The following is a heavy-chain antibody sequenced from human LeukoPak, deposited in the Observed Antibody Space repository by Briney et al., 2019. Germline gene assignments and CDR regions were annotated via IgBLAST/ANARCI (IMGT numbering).Heavy chain of an antibody. CDR3: ARDNTYYYDSSGYYYVW. CDR2: INPNSGGT. D-gene: IGHD3-22*01. V-gene: IGHV1-2*02. CDR1: GYTFTGYY. Sequence: ASVKVSCKASGYTFTGYYMHWVRQAPGQGPEWMGWINPNSGGTNYAQKFQGRVTMTRDTSISTAYMELSRLRSDDTAVYYCARDNTYYYDSSGYYYVWWGQGTLVTVSS. J-gene: IGHJ4*02.